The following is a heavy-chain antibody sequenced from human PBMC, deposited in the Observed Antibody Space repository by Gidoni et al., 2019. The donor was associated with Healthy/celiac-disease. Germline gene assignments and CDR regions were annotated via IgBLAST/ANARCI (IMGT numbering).Heavy chain of an antibody. D-gene: IGHD5-12*01. Sequence: EVQLLESGGGLVQPGGSLRLSCAASGFTFSRYAMSWVRQASGKGLEWVSAIRGSGGSTYYADSVKGRFTISRDNSKNTLCLQMNSLRAEDTAVYYCAKDLTMATITYYYYGMDVWGQGTTVTVSS. V-gene: IGHV3-23*01. CDR2: IRGSGGST. CDR3: AKDLTMATITYYYYGMDV. CDR1: GFTFSRYA. J-gene: IGHJ6*02.